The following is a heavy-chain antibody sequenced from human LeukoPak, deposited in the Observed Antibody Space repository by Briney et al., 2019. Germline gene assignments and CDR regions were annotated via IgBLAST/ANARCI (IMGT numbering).Heavy chain of an antibody. J-gene: IGHJ4*02. CDR1: GYTLTELS. CDR2: FDPEDGET. Sequence: ASVKVSCKVSGYTLTELSMHWVRQAPGKGLERMGGFDPEDGETIYAQKFQGRVTMTEDTSTDTAYMELSSLRSEDTAAYYCATGFLWFGELFHYWGQGTLVTVSS. D-gene: IGHD3-10*01. V-gene: IGHV1-24*01. CDR3: ATGFLWFGELFHY.